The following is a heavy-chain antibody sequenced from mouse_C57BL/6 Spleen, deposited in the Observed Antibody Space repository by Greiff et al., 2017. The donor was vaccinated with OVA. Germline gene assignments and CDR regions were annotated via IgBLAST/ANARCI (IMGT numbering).Heavy chain of an antibody. Sequence: VQLQQPGAELVKPGASVKLSCKASGYTFTSYWMHWVKQGPGQGLEWIGMIHPNSGSTNYNEKFKSKATLTVDKSSSTAYMQLSSLTSEDSAVYYGARSLYYGSSAGYFDVWGTGTTVTVSS. J-gene: IGHJ1*03. CDR1: GYTFTSYW. V-gene: IGHV1-64*01. D-gene: IGHD1-1*01. CDR2: IHPNSGST. CDR3: ARSLYYGSSAGYFDV.